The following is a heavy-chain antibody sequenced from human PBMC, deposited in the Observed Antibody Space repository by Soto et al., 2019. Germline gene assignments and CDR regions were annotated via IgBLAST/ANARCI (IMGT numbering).Heavy chain of an antibody. Sequence: GGSLRLSCAASGFTFSSYSMNWVRQAPGKGLEWVSYISSSSSTIYYADSVKGRFTISRDNAKNSLYVQMNSLRAEDTAVYYCARHPERIAQIGWFDPWGQGTLVTVSS. J-gene: IGHJ5*02. D-gene: IGHD6-13*01. CDR1: GFTFSSYS. V-gene: IGHV3-48*01. CDR2: ISSSSSTI. CDR3: ARHPERIAQIGWFDP.